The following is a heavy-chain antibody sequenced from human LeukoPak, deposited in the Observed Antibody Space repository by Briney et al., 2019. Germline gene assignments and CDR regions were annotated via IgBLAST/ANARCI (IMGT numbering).Heavy chain of an antibody. CDR2: INADGRTT. Sequence: PGGSLRLSCAASAFTFSSYWMHWIRQAPGKGLVWVSRINADGRTTNNADSVKGRFTISRDNAEKTLDLQMNSLRAEDTAVYYCARGSSASVWGQGALVTVSS. CDR1: AFTFSSYW. CDR3: ARGSSASV. J-gene: IGHJ4*02. V-gene: IGHV3-74*01. D-gene: IGHD2-21*01.